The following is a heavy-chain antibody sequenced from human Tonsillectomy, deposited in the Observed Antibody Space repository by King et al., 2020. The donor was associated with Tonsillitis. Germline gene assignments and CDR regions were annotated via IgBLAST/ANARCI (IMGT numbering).Heavy chain of an antibody. CDR2: IVPIFGTS. J-gene: IGHJ3*02. CDR3: AREGRWLQTRASGAFDI. V-gene: IGHV1-69*06. D-gene: IGHD5-24*01. CDR1: GGTFSSYA. Sequence: VQLVQSGAEVKKPGSSVKVSCKASGGTFSSYAINWVRQAPGQGLEWMGGIVPIFGTSNYAQKFQGRVTITGDKSTSTAYMELSSLRSEDTAVYYCAREGRWLQTRASGAFDIWGQGTMVTVSS.